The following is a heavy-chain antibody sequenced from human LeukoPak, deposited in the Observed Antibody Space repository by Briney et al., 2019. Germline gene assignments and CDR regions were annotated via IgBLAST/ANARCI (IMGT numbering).Heavy chain of an antibody. CDR2: ISYDGSNK. CDR1: GFTFSSYG. CDR3: AKDFGDYSSTNFMDY. V-gene: IGHV3-30*18. J-gene: IGHJ4*02. D-gene: IGHD6-13*01. Sequence: GGSLRLSCAASGFTFSSYGMHWVRQAPGKGLEWVAVISYDGSNKYYADSVKGRFTISRDNSKNTLYLQMNSLRAEDTAVYYCAKDFGDYSSTNFMDYWGQGTLVTVSS.